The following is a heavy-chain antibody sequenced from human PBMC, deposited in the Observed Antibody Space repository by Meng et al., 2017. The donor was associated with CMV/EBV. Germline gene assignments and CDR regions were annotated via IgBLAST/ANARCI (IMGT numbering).Heavy chain of an antibody. CDR1: GYTFTGYY. V-gene: IGHV1-2*02. Sequence: ASVKVSCKASGYTFTGYYMHWVRQAPGQGLEWMGWINPNSGGTNYAQKFQGRVTMTRDTSISTAYMGLSRLRSDDTAVYYCARDLRGSSRPIYYGMDVWGQGTTVTVSS. CDR2: INPNSGGT. CDR3: ARDLRGSSRPIYYGMDV. D-gene: IGHD2-2*01. J-gene: IGHJ6*02.